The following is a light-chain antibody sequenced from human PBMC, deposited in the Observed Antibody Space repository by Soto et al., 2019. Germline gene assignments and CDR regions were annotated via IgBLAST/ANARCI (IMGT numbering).Light chain of an antibody. Sequence: QCALTQPASGSGFPGRSSTITSTGTSSDVGGYNYVSWYQHHPGEAPKLMIYDVSNRPSGVSNRFSGSKSGNTASLTISGLQAEDEADYYCSSYTSSSTGVFGTGTKVTVL. J-gene: IGLJ1*01. CDR3: SSYTSSSTGV. CDR2: DVS. CDR1: SSDVGGYNY. V-gene: IGLV2-14*03.